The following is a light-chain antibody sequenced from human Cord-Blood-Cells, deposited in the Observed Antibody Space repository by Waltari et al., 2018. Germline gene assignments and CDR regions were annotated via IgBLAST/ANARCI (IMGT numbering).Light chain of an antibody. Sequence: EIVMTQSLATLSVSTGERATLSCRASQSVNSHIPWYQQRPGQAPRLLIYGVCTRATGIPARFSGSVSGTEFTLTISSLQSEDFAVYYCQQYNIWPALTFGGGTKVEIK. CDR2: GVC. V-gene: IGKV3-15*01. J-gene: IGKJ4*01. CDR3: QQYNIWPALT. CDR1: QSVNSH.